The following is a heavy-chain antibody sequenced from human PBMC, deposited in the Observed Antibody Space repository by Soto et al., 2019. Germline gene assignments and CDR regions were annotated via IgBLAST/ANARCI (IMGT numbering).Heavy chain of an antibody. CDR1: EFTFSTYA. V-gene: IGHV3-23*01. CDR3: AKEANTGYDFSYFDH. Sequence: PGGSLRLSRAASEFTFSTYAMSWVRQAPGKGLEWVSSINADGAVTYYVDSVRGRFTISRDNSKNTLYLLMNSLRAEDTAIYYCAKEANTGYDFSYFDHWGQGTLVTVSS. J-gene: IGHJ4*02. D-gene: IGHD5-12*01. CDR2: INADGAVT.